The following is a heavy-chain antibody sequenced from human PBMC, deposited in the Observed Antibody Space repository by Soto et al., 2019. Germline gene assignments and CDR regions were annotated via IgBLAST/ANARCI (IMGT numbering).Heavy chain of an antibody. J-gene: IGHJ4*02. D-gene: IGHD1-1*01. V-gene: IGHV3-23*01. CDR2: ISGSGGST. CDR3: AKRTGTYYFDS. Sequence: EVQLLESGGGLVQPGGSLRLSCAASGFTFNNYALSWVRQAPGKGLEWVSAISGSGGSTFYADSVKGRFTISRDNSKNTLYLQMNSLRAEDTAVYYCAKRTGTYYFDSWGQGTLVTVSS. CDR1: GFTFNNYA.